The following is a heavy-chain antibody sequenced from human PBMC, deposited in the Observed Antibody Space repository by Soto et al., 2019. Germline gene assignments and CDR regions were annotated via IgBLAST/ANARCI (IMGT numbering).Heavy chain of an antibody. J-gene: IGHJ4*02. Sequence: WWSLRLSCSASVFTFSSYAMSWFRQAPGKGLEWVSAISGSGGSTYYADSVKGRFTISRDNSKNTLYLQMNSLRAEDTAVYYCAKDVRAVATIDYWGQGTLVTVSS. V-gene: IGHV3-23*01. D-gene: IGHD5-12*01. CDR3: AKDVRAVATIDY. CDR1: VFTFSSYA. CDR2: ISGSGGST.